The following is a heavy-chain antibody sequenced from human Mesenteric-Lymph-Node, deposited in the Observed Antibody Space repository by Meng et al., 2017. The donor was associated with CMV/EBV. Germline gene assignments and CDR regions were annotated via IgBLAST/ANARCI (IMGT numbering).Heavy chain of an antibody. D-gene: IGHD4-17*01. CDR3: ARASTGPGGDFDY. J-gene: IGHJ4*02. CDR2: IWYDGSNK. V-gene: IGHV3-33*01. CDR1: GFTFSSYG. Sequence: GESLKISCAASGFTFSSYGMHWVRQAPGKGLEWVAVIWYDGSNKYYADSVKGRFTISRDNSKNTLYLQMNSLRAEDTAVYYCARASTGPGGDFDYWGQGTLVTVSS.